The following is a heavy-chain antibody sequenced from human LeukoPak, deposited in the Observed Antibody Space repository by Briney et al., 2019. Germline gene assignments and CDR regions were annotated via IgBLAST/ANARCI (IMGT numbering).Heavy chain of an antibody. Sequence: ASVKVSCKASGYTFTGYYTHWVRQAPGQGLEWMGWINPNSGGTNYAQKFQGRVTMTRDTSISTAYMELSRLRSDDTAVYYCARMDDYGDYYFDYWGQGTLVTVSS. D-gene: IGHD4-17*01. CDR1: GYTFTGYY. J-gene: IGHJ4*02. CDR2: INPNSGGT. CDR3: ARMDDYGDYYFDY. V-gene: IGHV1-2*02.